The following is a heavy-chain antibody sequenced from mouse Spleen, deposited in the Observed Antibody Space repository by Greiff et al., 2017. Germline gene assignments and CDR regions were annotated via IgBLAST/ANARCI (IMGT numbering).Heavy chain of an antibody. D-gene: IGHD2-14*01. CDR2: INPNYGTT. CDR3: ARRDRYDVWFAY. Sequence: EVQLQQSGPELVKPGASVKISCKASGYSFTDYNMNWVKQSNGKSLEWIGVINPNYGTTSYNQKFKGKATLTVDKSSSTAYMELRSLTSEDTAVYYCARRDRYDVWFAYWGQGTLVTVSA. CDR1: GYSFTDYN. V-gene: IGHV1-39*01. J-gene: IGHJ3*01.